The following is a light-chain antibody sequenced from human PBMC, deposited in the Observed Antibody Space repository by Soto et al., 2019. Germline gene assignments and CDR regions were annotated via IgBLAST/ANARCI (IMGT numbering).Light chain of an antibody. CDR1: SSDVGNYNL. V-gene: IGLV2-23*02. CDR2: EVN. J-gene: IGLJ3*02. CDR3: CSYARSSSWV. Sequence: QSALTQPASVSRSPGQSITISCTGTSSDVGNYNLVSWYQQHPGRVPKLMIYEVNKRPSGVSDRFSGSKSGNTASLTISGLQAEDEADYYCCSYARSSSWVFGGGTKLTVL.